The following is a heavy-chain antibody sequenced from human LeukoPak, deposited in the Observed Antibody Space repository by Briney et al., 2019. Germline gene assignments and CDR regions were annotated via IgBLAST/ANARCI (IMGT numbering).Heavy chain of an antibody. CDR3: AREDCSSTSCYAGIGWYFDL. Sequence: PGGSLRLSCAASGFTFSSYSMNWVRQAPGKGLEWVSSISSSSSYIYYADSVKGRLTIPRDNAKNSLYLQMNSLIAEDTAVYYCAREDCSSTSCYAGIGWYFDLWGRGTLVTVSS. D-gene: IGHD2-2*01. V-gene: IGHV3-21*01. CDR2: ISSSSSYI. CDR1: GFTFSSYS. J-gene: IGHJ2*01.